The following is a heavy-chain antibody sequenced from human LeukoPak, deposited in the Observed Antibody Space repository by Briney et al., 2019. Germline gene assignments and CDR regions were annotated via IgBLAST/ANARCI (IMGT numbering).Heavy chain of an antibody. Sequence: ASVKVSCKASGYTFTGYYMHWARQAPGQGLEWMGRINPNSGGTNYAQKFQGRVTMTRDTSISTAYMELSRLRSDDTAVYYCARVIRRYYDSSPSLGYWGQGTLVTVSS. J-gene: IGHJ4*02. D-gene: IGHD3-22*01. CDR1: GYTFTGYY. CDR3: ARVIRRYYDSSPSLGY. V-gene: IGHV1-2*06. CDR2: INPNSGGT.